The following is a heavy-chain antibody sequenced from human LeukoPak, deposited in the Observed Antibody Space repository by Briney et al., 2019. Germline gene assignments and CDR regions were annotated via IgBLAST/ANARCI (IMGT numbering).Heavy chain of an antibody. J-gene: IGHJ4*02. D-gene: IGHD7-27*01. CDR1: GFTVSSNY. CDR2: IYSGGST. CDR3: AREGGPNWGFDY. V-gene: IGHV3-53*01. Sequence: GRSLRLSCAASGFTVSSNYMSWVRQAPGKGLEWVSIIYSGGSTYYADSVKGRFTISRDNSKNTLFLQMNSLRAEDTAVYYCAREGGPNWGFDYWGQGTLVTVSP.